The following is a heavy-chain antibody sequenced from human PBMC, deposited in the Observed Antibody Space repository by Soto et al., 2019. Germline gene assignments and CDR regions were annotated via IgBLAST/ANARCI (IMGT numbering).Heavy chain of an antibody. Sequence: SETLSLTCTVSGGSISSSSYYWGWIRQPPGKGLEWIGSIYYSGSTYYNPSLKSRVTISVDTSKNQFSLKLSSVTAADTAVYYCARHEAGDYGDHTFDYWGQGTLVTVSS. D-gene: IGHD4-17*01. CDR1: GGSISSSSYY. CDR3: ARHEAGDYGDHTFDY. J-gene: IGHJ4*02. V-gene: IGHV4-39*01. CDR2: IYYSGST.